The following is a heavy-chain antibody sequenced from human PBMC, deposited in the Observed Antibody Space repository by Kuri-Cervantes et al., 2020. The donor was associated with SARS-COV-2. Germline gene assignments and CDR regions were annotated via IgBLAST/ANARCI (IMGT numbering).Heavy chain of an antibody. CDR2: IRYDGSDK. J-gene: IGHJ4*02. V-gene: IGHV3-30*02. Sequence: GESLKISCVPSGFTFSGYDMHWVRQAPGKGLEWVAFIRYDGSDKYYADPVKGRSTISRDSSKNTLYLQMNSLRAEGTAVYYCAKGSASWASYIDNWGQGTLVTVSS. CDR3: AKGSASWASYIDN. D-gene: IGHD2-2*01. CDR1: GFTFSGYD.